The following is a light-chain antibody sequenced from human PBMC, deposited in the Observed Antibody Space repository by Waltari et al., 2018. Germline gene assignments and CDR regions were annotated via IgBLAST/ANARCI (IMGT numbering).Light chain of an antibody. Sequence: DIVMTQSPDSLPVPLGERATINCRSSQGVLYNSNNKNYLAWYQQKPGQPPKLLIRWASSRESGVPDRFSGSGSGTDFTLTISSLQAEDVAVYYCQQYYSSPRTFGQGTKVEIK. J-gene: IGKJ1*01. CDR3: QQYYSSPRT. CDR2: WAS. CDR1: QGVLYNSNNKNY. V-gene: IGKV4-1*01.